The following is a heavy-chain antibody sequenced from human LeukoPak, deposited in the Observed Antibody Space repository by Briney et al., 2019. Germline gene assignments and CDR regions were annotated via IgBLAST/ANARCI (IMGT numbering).Heavy chain of an antibody. J-gene: IGHJ6*02. CDR3: AKDMRELRLLGYYYYYGMDV. CDR1: GFTFSDYG. D-gene: IGHD1-26*01. V-gene: IGHV3-33*03. CDR2: IWYDGSKK. Sequence: GTSLRLSCAASGFTFSDYGMHWVRQAPGKGLEWVAVIWYDGSKKYYADSVKGRFTISRDNSKNSLYLQMNSLRTEDTALYYCAKDMRELRLLGYYYYYGMDVWGQGTTVTVSS.